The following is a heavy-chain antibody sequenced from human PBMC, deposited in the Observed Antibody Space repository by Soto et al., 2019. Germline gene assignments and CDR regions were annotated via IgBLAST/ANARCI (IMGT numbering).Heavy chain of an antibody. CDR1: GFAFGSHG. CDR2: ISHDGQNQ. V-gene: IGHV3-30*03. D-gene: IGHD2-2*01. Sequence: QVQLVESGGGVVPPGRSLKLSCIASGFAFGSHGMHWVRQVSGKGLEWVAVISHDGQNQYYRESVKGRFTISRDNSKNSLFLEVQSLRVEDTAVYYCARERADIVVAPVATSGMDVWGQGTAVTVSS. CDR3: ARERADIVVAPVATSGMDV. J-gene: IGHJ6*02.